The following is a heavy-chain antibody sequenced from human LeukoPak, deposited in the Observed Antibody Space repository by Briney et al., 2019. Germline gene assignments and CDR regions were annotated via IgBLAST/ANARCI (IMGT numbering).Heavy chain of an antibody. V-gene: IGHV1-69*13. CDR1: GGTFSSYA. CDR2: IIPIFGTA. D-gene: IGHD5-18*01. CDR3: ARDHPDDTAMVRWFDP. J-gene: IGHJ5*02. Sequence: SVKVSCTASGGTFSSYAISWVRQAPGQGLEWMGGIIPIFGTANYAQKFQGRVTITADESTSTAYMELSSLRSEDTAVYYCARDHPDDTAMVRWFDPWGQGTLVTVSS.